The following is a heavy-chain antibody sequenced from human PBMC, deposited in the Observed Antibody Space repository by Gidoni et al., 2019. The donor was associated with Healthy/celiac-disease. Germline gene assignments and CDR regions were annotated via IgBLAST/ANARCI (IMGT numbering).Heavy chain of an antibody. CDR3: ASDSAAAGTGY. D-gene: IGHD6-13*01. Sequence: QVQLQQWGAGLLKPSETLSLTCADYGGSFSGYYWSWIRQPPGKGLEWIGEINHSGSTNYNPSLKSRVTISVDTSKNQFSLKLSSVTAADTAVYYCASDSAAAGTGYWGQGTLVTVSS. CDR1: GGSFSGYY. J-gene: IGHJ4*02. CDR2: INHSGST. V-gene: IGHV4-34*01.